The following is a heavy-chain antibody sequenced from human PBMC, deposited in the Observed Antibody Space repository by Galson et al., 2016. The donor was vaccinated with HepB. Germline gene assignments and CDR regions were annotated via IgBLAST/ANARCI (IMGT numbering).Heavy chain of an antibody. J-gene: IGHJ4*02. CDR3: ARGSGFLIDY. D-gene: IGHD3-3*01. CDR1: GFTLGGYW. CDR2: IKEDGSEK. Sequence: SLRLSCAASGFTLGGYWMNWVRQAPGKGLXXVAIIKEDGSEKYYVDSVRGRFTISRDNAKNSLSLQMNSLRAEDTAVYYCARGSGFLIDYWGQGTPVTVSS. V-gene: IGHV3-7*03.